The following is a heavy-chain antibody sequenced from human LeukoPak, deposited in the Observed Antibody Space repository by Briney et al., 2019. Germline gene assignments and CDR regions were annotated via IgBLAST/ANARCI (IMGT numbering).Heavy chain of an antibody. J-gene: IGHJ4*02. CDR1: GGSISSRPYC. CDR3: ARRPPSYSDNSGTYYLGGFDY. CDR2: FYYSGST. V-gene: IGHV4-39*01. Sequence: PSETLSLTCTVSGGSISSRPYCWGWIRQPPGKGLEWLGSFYYSGSTYYKPSLKSRVTISVDTSKNQFSLNLNSVTAADTAVYYCARRPPSYSDNSGTYYLGGFDYWGQGTLVTVSS. D-gene: IGHD3-10*01.